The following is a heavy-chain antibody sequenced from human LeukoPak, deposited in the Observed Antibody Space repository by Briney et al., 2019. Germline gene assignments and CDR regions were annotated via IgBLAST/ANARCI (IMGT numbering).Heavy chain of an antibody. CDR2: ISYDGSKK. CDR3: ARDSSDY. J-gene: IGHJ4*02. CDR1: GFTLRRFA. V-gene: IGHV3-30-3*01. Sequence: PGTCVRLLYAVSGFTLRRFAVHWVRGARGKGLEWVAVISYDGSKKADSVKGRFTISRDNSKNTLYLQMTSLRAEDTAVYYCARDSSDYWGQGTLVTVSS.